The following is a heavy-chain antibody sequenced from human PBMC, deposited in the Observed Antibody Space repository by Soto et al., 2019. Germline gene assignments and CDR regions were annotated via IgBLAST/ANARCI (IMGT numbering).Heavy chain of an antibody. Sequence: QLQLQESGPGLVRPSETLSLTCPVSGGSISGDGYSWDWIRQPPGKGLEWIGSIYYSGGTYYNPSLKTQVTIPGDTSTNEFSLSLTSVPVADPAVVDWARVRTPSYYARASFDIWGQGTMVTVSS. D-gene: IGHD3-10*01. J-gene: IGHJ3*02. CDR3: ARVRTPSYYARASFDI. V-gene: IGHV4-39*01. CDR2: IYYSGGT. CDR1: GGSISGDGYS.